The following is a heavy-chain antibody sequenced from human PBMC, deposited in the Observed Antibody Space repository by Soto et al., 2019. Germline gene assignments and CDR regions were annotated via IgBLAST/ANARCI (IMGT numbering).Heavy chain of an antibody. J-gene: IGHJ4*02. Sequence: QVQLVQSGAEVKKPGASVKVSCKASGYTFTSYYMHWVRQAPGQGLEWMGIINPSGGSTSYVQKFQGRVTMTRDTSTSTVYMELSSLRSEDTAVYYCATDPLGSYGDYGFDYWGQGTLVTVSS. CDR2: INPSGGST. CDR1: GYTFTSYY. CDR3: ATDPLGSYGDYGFDY. V-gene: IGHV1-46*03. D-gene: IGHD4-17*01.